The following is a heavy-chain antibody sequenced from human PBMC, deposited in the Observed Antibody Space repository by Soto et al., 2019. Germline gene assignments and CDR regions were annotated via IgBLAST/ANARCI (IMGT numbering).Heavy chain of an antibody. J-gene: IGHJ4*02. Sequence: QIQLEQSGAEVKKPGASVKVSCKASGYTFSGYHITWVRQAPGQGLEWMGWISAYNGNTDYAQNLQGRVTMTTDPSTSTADMELRSLRSDDTAVYYCARDLPPVDYWGQGTLVTVSS. V-gene: IGHV1-18*01. CDR3: ARDLPPVDY. CDR2: ISAYNGNT. CDR1: GYTFSGYH.